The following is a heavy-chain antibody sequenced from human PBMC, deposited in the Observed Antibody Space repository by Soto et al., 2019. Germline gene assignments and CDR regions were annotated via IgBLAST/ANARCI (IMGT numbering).Heavy chain of an antibody. CDR3: AREQDYKSYFFDP. CDR2: IYYSGST. Sequence: SETLSLTCTVSGGSISSGDYYWSWIRQPPEKGLEWIGYIYYSGSTYYNPSLKSRVTISVDTSKNQFSLKLSSVTAADTAVYYCAREQDYKSYFFDPWGQGTLVTVSS. J-gene: IGHJ5*02. V-gene: IGHV4-30-4*01. D-gene: IGHD4-4*01. CDR1: GGSISSGDYY.